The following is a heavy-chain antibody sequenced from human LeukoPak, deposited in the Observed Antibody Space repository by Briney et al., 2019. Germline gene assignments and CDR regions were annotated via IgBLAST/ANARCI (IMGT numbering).Heavy chain of an antibody. Sequence: GGSLRLSCAASGSTFSSYAMSWVRQAPGKGLEWGSDISCNGDITYYADSEKGRFTISRDNSKNTLYLQMNSVRAEDTAIYYCEKGGLLSAFDYWGQGTLVTVSS. CDR1: GSTFSSYA. V-gene: IGHV3-23*01. CDR3: EKGGLLSAFDY. J-gene: IGHJ4*02. CDR2: ISCNGDIT. D-gene: IGHD3-10*01.